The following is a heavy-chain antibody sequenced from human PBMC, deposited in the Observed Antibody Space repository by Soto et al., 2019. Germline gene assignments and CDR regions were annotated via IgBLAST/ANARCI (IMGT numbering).Heavy chain of an antibody. Sequence: QVQLVQSGAEVKKPGASVKVSCKASGYTFTGYYVHWVRQAPGQGLEWMGWISPNSGGTSYAQKLQGRVTMTRDTSISTAYMELSRLRSDDTAVYYCARENIVATQGGGHLDWGQGTLVTVSS. D-gene: IGHD5-12*01. CDR2: ISPNSGGT. J-gene: IGHJ4*02. CDR3: ARENIVATQGGGHLD. V-gene: IGHV1-2*02. CDR1: GYTFTGYY.